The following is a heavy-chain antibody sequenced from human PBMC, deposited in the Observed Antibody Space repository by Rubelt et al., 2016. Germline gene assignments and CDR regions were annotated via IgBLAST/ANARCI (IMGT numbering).Heavy chain of an antibody. V-gene: IGHV4-34*01. CDR2: INHIGST. J-gene: IGHJ6*02. CDR1: GGSFSGYY. D-gene: IGHD1-26*01. CDR3: ARGRMGFHYYYYGMDV. Sequence: QVQLQQWGAGLLKPSETLSLTCAVYGGSFSGYYWSWIRQPPGKGLEWIGEINHIGSTNYNPSLKSQVTISVDTAKNPFALRLSSWTAADTAVYYCARGRMGFHYYYYGMDVWGQGTTVTVSS.